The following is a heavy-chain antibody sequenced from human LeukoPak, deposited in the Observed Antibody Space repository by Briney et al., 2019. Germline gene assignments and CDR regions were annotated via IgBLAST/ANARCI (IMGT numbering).Heavy chain of an antibody. V-gene: IGHV3-30*03. CDR2: ISYDGSNK. Sequence: GGSLRLSCAASGFTFSSYSMNWVRQAPGKGLEWVAVISYDGSNKYYADSVKGRFTISRDNSKNTLYLQMNSLRAEDTAVYYCARGPHYDFWSGYYYYYYYMDVWGKGTTVTVSS. CDR3: ARGPHYDFWSGYYYYYYYMDV. D-gene: IGHD3-3*01. CDR1: GFTFSSYS. J-gene: IGHJ6*03.